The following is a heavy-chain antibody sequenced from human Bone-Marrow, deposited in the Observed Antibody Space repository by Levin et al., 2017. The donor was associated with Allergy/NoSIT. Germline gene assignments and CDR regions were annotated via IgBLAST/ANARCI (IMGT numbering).Heavy chain of an antibody. V-gene: IGHV3-48*02. CDR3: ATHETFVTTGFDF. D-gene: IGHD4-17*01. CDR1: GFTFSNYS. Sequence: GGSLRLFCAASGFTFSNYSMNWVRQAPGKGLEWVSYISSTTGGTYYANSVKGRFTISRDNAKNSLYLQMNSLRDEDTAVYYCATHETFVTTGFDFWGQGTLVTVSS. CDR2: ISSTTGGT. J-gene: IGHJ4*02.